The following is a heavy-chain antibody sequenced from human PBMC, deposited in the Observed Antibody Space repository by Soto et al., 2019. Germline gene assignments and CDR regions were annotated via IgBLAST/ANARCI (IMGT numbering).Heavy chain of an antibody. CDR2: ISGDGGST. D-gene: IGHD4-17*01. CDR3: AKVGGFDP. J-gene: IGHJ5*02. Sequence: GGSLRLSCAASGFTFSRYAMSWVRQTPGKGPECVSAISGDGGSTHYADSVKGRFTISRDNLINTLYLQLDRLRAEDTAVYYCAKVGGFDPWGQGTLVTVSS. V-gene: IGHV3-23*01. CDR1: GFTFSRYA.